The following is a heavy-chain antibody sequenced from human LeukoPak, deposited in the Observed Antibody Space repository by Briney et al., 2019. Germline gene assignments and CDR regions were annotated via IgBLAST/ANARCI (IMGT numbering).Heavy chain of an antibody. CDR1: GFSLNTSGVG. D-gene: IGHD6-13*01. V-gene: IGHV2-5*02. J-gene: IGHJ1*01. CDR3: AHSYSSSQRLKVKHFQY. Sequence: SGPTLVKPTQTLTLTCSFSGFSLNTSGVGVGWIRQPPGKALEWLTNIYWDDDERYSPSLKSRLTITKGTSKNQVVLTMTNMDPADTATYYCAHSYSSSQRLKVKHFQYWGQGTLVTVSS. CDR2: IYWDDDE.